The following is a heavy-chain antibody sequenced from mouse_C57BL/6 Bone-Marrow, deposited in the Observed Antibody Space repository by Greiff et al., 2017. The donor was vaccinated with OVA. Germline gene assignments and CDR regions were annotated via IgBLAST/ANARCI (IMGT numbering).Heavy chain of an antibody. CDR1: GYTFTSYD. D-gene: IGHD3-1*01. CDR2: IYPRDGST. CDR3: ARSGYYYFDY. J-gene: IGHJ2*01. Sequence: VQGVESGPELVKPGASVKLSCKASGYTFTSYDINWVKQRPGQGLEWIGWIYPRDGSTKYNEKFKGKATLTVDTSSSTAYMELHSLTSEDSAVYFCARSGYYYFDYWGQGTTLTVSS. V-gene: IGHV1-85*01.